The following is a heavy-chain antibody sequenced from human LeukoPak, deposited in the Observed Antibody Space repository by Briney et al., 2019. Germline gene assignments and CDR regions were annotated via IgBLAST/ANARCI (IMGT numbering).Heavy chain of an antibody. CDR3: AKDRGVTPIPFDY. J-gene: IGHJ4*02. V-gene: IGHV3-23*01. CDR2: ISGSGDNT. Sequence: GGSLRLSCAAFGFSFNSYAMSWVRQAPGKGLEWVSAISGSGDNTYYADSVKGRFTISRDISKNRLYLQMNSLRAEDTAIYYCAKDRGVTPIPFDYWGQGTLVTVSS. D-gene: IGHD2-21*02. CDR1: GFSFNSYA.